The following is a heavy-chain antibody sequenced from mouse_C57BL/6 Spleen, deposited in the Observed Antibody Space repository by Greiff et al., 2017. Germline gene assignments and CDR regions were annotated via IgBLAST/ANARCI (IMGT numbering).Heavy chain of an antibody. CDR3: ARHGNSNYEGYFDV. Sequence: DVMLVESGGGLVQPGGSLKLSCAASGFTFSDYGMAWVRQAPRKGPEWVAFISNLAYSIYYADTVTGRFTISRENAKNTLYLEMSSLRSEDTAMYYCARHGNSNYEGYFDVWGTGTTVTVSS. J-gene: IGHJ1*03. CDR1: GFTFSDYG. V-gene: IGHV5-15*01. CDR2: ISNLAYSI. D-gene: IGHD2-5*01.